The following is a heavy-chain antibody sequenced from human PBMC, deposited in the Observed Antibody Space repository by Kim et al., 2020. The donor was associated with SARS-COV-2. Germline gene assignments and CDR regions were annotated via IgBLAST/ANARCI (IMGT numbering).Heavy chain of an antibody. D-gene: IGHD3-9*01. V-gene: IGHV1-46*01. CDR1: GYTFTSYY. CDR2: INPSGGST. Sequence: ASVKVSCKASGYTFTSYYMHWVRQAPGQGLEWMGIINPSGGSTSYAQKFQGRVTMTRDTSTSTVYMELSSLRSEDTAVYYCASTHYDILTGYWDAFDIWGQGTMVTVSS. J-gene: IGHJ3*02. CDR3: ASTHYDILTGYWDAFDI.